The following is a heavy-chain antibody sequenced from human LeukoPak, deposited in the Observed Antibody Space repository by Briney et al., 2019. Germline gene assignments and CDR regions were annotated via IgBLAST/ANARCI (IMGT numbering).Heavy chain of an antibody. D-gene: IGHD6-19*01. CDR2: INHSGST. J-gene: IGHJ4*02. CDR1: GGSFSGYY. CDR3: ARGGRYSSGWYEIYYYFDY. Sequence: SETLSLTCAVYGGSFSGYYWSWIRQPPGKGLEWIGEINHSGSTNYNPSLKSRVTISVDTFKNQFSLKLSSVTAADTAVYYCARGGRYSSGWYEIYYYFDYWGQGTLVTVSS. V-gene: IGHV4-34*01.